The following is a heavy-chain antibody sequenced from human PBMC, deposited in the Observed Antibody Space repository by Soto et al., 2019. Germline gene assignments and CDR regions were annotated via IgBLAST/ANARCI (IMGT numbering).Heavy chain of an antibody. V-gene: IGHV3-49*04. D-gene: IGHD6-19*01. J-gene: IGHJ4*02. CDR1: GFTFGDYA. CDR2: IRSKAYGGTT. CDR3: TRSTRYSSGPFDY. Sequence: PGGSLRLSCTASGFTFGDYAMSWVRQAPGKGLEWVGFIRSKAYGGTTEYAASVKGRSTISRDDSKSIAYLQMNSLKTEDTAVYYCTRSTRYSSGPFDYWGQGTLVTVSS.